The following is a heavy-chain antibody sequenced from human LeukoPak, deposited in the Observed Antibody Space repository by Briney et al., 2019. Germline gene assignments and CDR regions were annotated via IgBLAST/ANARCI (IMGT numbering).Heavy chain of an antibody. J-gene: IGHJ6*03. Sequence: GGSLRLSCAASGFTFSSYEMNWVRQAPGKGLEWVSYISSSGSTIYCADSVKGRFTISRDNAKNSLYLQMNSLRAEDTAVYYCAREWLPRPYYYMDVWGKGTTVTVSS. CDR3: AREWLPRPYYYMDV. V-gene: IGHV3-48*03. CDR1: GFTFSSYE. CDR2: ISSSGSTI. D-gene: IGHD5-12*01.